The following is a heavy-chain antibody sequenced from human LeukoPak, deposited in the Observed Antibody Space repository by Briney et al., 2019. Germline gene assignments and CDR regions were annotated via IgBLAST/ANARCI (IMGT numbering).Heavy chain of an antibody. J-gene: IGHJ3*02. CDR2: IIPIFGTA. CDR3: ARVGASSGGYSYGYYAFGI. CDR1: GGTFSSYT. D-gene: IGHD5-18*01. V-gene: IGHV1-69*13. Sequence: SVKVSCKASGGTFSSYTISWVRQAPGQGLEWMGGIIPIFGTANYAQKFQGRVTITADESTSTAYMELSSLRSEGTAVYYCARVGASSGGYSYGYYAFGIWGQGTMVTVSS.